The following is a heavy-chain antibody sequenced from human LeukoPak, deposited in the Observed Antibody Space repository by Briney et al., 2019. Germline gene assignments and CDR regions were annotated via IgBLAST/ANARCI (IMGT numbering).Heavy chain of an antibody. J-gene: IGHJ4*02. V-gene: IGHV1-46*01. CDR1: GDTFISYY. Sequence: ASVKVSCKASGDTFISYYMHWVRQAPGQGLEWMGIINPDGGSTSYAQKFQGRVTMTRDTSTSTVYMDLSSLRSDNTAVYYCARDPPIYCSSTSCPYYFDYWGQGTLVTVSS. CDR2: INPDGGST. D-gene: IGHD2-2*01. CDR3: ARDPPIYCSSTSCPYYFDY.